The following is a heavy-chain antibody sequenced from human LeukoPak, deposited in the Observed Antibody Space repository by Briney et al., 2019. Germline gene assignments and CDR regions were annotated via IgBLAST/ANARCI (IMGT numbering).Heavy chain of an antibody. CDR3: ARDSDNYDFWSGYWMNC. CDR2: ISSSSTI. D-gene: IGHD3-3*01. Sequence: GGSLRLSCAASSGFTFITYNMNWVRQAPGKGLEWLSYISSSSTIYYADSVKGRFTISRDNAKNLLYLQMNSLRVEDTAVYYCARDSDNYDFWSGYWMNCWGQGTLVTVSS. CDR1: GFTFITYN. J-gene: IGHJ4*02. V-gene: IGHV3-48*01.